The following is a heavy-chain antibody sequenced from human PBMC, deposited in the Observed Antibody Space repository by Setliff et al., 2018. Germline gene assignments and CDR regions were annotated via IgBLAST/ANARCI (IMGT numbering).Heavy chain of an antibody. V-gene: IGHV4-34*01. D-gene: IGHD3-10*01. CDR1: DGSFSDYY. Sequence: VYDGSFSDYYWSWIRQPPGKGLEWIGEINHYGSTKYKSSLRGRVTISLDTAENQFSLKLTSVTAADTAVYYCARRWNFGPYGSGIHDGFDMWGQGTMVTVSS. CDR3: ARRWNFGPYGSGIHDGFDM. CDR2: INHYGST. J-gene: IGHJ3*02.